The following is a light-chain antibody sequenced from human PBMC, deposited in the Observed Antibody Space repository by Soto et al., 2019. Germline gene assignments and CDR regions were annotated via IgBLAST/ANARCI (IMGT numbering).Light chain of an antibody. V-gene: IGKV3-20*01. J-gene: IGKJ2*01. CDR3: QQYGGSPPYT. Sequence: EIVLTQSPGTLSLSPGERATLSCRASQSLSSSYLAWYQQKPGQAPRLLIYGASSRATGIPDRFSGSRSGIGFTHTSSRLEPEDFAVYYCQQYGGSPPYTIGQGTKVEI. CDR2: GAS. CDR1: QSLSSSY.